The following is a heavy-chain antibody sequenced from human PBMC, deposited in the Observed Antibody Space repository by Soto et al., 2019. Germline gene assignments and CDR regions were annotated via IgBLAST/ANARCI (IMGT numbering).Heavy chain of an antibody. J-gene: IGHJ4*02. CDR2: IYSGGST. CDR1: GFTVSSNY. V-gene: IGHV3-66*01. CDR3: ARGPSAGQTYFDC. D-gene: IGHD6-19*01. Sequence: GGSLRLSRAASGFTVSSNYMSRVRQAPGKGLEWVSVIYSGGSTYYADSVKGRFTISRDNSKNTLFLQMNSLRAEDTAVYYCARGPSAGQTYFDCWGQGTLVTVSS.